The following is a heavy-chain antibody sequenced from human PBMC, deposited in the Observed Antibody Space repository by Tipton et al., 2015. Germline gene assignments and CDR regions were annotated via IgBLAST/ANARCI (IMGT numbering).Heavy chain of an antibody. D-gene: IGHD3-3*01. V-gene: IGHV4-59*12. CDR1: GGSMSSYS. CDR3: AGHYDFWSGYLDY. J-gene: IGHJ4*02. Sequence: TLSLTCTVAGGSMSSYSWSWIRQSPGKGLEWIGYISDSGTTNYNPSLKSRVTISVDSSTNQFFLILSSVTAADTAVYYCAGHYDFWSGYLDYWGQGTLVTVSS. CDR2: ISDSGTT.